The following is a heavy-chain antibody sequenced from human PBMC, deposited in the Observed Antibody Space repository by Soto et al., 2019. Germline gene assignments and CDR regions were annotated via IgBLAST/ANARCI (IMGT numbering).Heavy chain of an antibody. J-gene: IGHJ1*01. Sequence: EVQLVESGGGLVQPGGSLRLSCVASGFTFSSYWMHWVRQAPGKGLVWVSSISNDGSSIYADPVKGRFTISRDNAKNTLYLQMNSLRAEDTAVYYCARLTNKCPQNWGQGTLVIVSP. D-gene: IGHD3-9*01. CDR2: ISNDGSS. CDR3: ARLTNKCPQN. CDR1: GFTFSSYW. V-gene: IGHV3-74*01.